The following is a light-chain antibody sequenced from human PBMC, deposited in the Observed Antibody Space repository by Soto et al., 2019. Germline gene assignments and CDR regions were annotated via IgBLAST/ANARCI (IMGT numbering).Light chain of an antibody. CDR2: DTS. J-gene: IGLJ3*02. CDR1: TGAVTSGHY. V-gene: IGLV7-46*01. Sequence: QAVVTQEPSLTVSPGGTVTLTRGSSTGAVTSGHYPYWFQQKPGQAPRTLIYDTSNKHSWTPARFSGSLLGGKAALTLSGAQPEDEAEYYCLLSYSGARVLFGGGTKLTVL. CDR3: LLSYSGARVL.